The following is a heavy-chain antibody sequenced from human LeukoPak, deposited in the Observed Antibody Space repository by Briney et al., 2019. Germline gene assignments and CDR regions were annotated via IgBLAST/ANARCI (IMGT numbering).Heavy chain of an antibody. CDR1: GGSFSGYY. Sequence: SETLSLTCAVYGGSFSGYYWSWIRQPPGKGLEWIGYIYYSGSTNYNPSLKSRVTISVDTSKNQFSLELSSVTAADTAVYYCARESPAATLAFDIWGQGTMVTVSS. CDR2: IYYSGST. J-gene: IGHJ3*02. CDR3: ARESPAATLAFDI. V-gene: IGHV4-59*01.